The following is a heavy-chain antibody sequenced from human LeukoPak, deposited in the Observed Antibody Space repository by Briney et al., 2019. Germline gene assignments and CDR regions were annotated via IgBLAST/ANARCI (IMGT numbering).Heavy chain of an antibody. CDR2: ISSSSSYI. J-gene: IGHJ6*03. CDR3: ARDGCSSTSCYAYYYYYMDV. V-gene: IGHV3-21*01. CDR1: GFTFSSYS. D-gene: IGHD2-2*01. Sequence: PGGSLRLSCAASGFTFSSYSMNWVRQAPGKGLEWVSSISSSSSYIYYADSVKDRFTISRDNAKNSLYLQMNSLRAEDTAVYYCARDGCSSTSCYAYYYYYMDVWGKGTTVTISS.